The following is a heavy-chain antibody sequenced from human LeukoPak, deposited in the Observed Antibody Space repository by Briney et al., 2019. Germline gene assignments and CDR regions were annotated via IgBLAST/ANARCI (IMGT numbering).Heavy chain of an antibody. CDR2: INHSGST. J-gene: IGHJ6*02. Sequence: SETLSLTCAVYGGSFSGYYWSWIRQPPGKGLEWIGEINHSGSTNYNPSLKSRVTISVDTSKNQFSLKLSSVTAADTAVYYCARDAPRYCGGDCLPRTYYGMDVWGQGTTVTVSS. V-gene: IGHV4-34*01. CDR1: GGSFSGYY. CDR3: ARDAPRYCGGDCLPRTYYGMDV. D-gene: IGHD2-21*02.